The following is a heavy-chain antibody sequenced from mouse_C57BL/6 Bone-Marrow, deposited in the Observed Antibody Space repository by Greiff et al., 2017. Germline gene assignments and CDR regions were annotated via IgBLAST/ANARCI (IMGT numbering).Heavy chain of an antibody. V-gene: IGHV1-81*01. Sequence: QVQLQQSGAELARPGASVKLSCKASGYTFTSYGISWVKQRTGQGLEWIGEIYPRSGNTYYNEKFKGKATLTADKSSSTAYMELRSLTSEDSAVYFCAREWEIYYEGWYFDVWGTGTTVTVSS. CDR3: AREWEIYYEGWYFDV. CDR2: IYPRSGNT. CDR1: GYTFTSYG. D-gene: IGHD2-4*01. J-gene: IGHJ1*03.